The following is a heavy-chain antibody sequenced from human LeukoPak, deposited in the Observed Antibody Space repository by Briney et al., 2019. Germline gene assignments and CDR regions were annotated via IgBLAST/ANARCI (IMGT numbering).Heavy chain of an antibody. CDR3: VKDNPLDY. CDR1: GFTFSIHA. V-gene: IGHV3-23*01. D-gene: IGHD1-14*01. Sequence: PGGSLRLSCAASGFTFSIHAMSWVRQAPGKGLEWVSGISESGSNTYYADSVKGRFTISRDNSKNTLYLHINSLRAEDTAVYYCVKDNPLDYWGQGTLVIVSS. CDR2: ISESGSNT. J-gene: IGHJ4*02.